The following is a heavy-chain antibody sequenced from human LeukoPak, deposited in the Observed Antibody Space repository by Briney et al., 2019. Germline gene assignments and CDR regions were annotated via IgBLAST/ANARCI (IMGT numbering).Heavy chain of an antibody. V-gene: IGHV3-21*01. Sequence: GALRLSCAASGFTFTCLRIKWVRQAPGQGLGWGSSISSSSSYIYYADSVKGRFTISRDNAKNSLYLQMNSLRAEDTAVYYCARDSSTIAAAGTGGYWGQGTLVTVSS. CDR2: ISSSSSYI. CDR3: ARDSSTIAAAGTGGY. CDR1: GFTFTCLR. J-gene: IGHJ4*02. D-gene: IGHD6-13*01.